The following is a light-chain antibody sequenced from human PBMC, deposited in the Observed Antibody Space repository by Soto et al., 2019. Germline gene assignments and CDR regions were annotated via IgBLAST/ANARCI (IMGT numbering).Light chain of an antibody. CDR1: QSISSW. CDR2: KAS. Sequence: DIQMTQSPSTLSASVGDRVTITCRASQSISSWLAWYQQKPGKAPKLLIYKASSLESGVPSRFSGSGSGTEFTLPISNLQPYDFATDCCQQYNSYSWTVGRGTEVEIK. CDR3: QQYNSYSWT. V-gene: IGKV1-5*03. J-gene: IGKJ1*01.